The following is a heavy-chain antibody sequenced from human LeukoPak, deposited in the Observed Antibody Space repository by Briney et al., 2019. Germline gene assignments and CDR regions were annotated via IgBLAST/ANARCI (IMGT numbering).Heavy chain of an antibody. D-gene: IGHD3-9*01. J-gene: IGHJ6*03. CDR3: ARGPYYDILSPHYYYYYYMDV. Sequence: GGSLRLSCAASGFSFSSYNMNWVRQAPGKGLEWVSSITTSSTYTFYADSVKGRFTISRDNVKNSLYLQMNSLRAEDTAVYYCARGPYYDILSPHYYYYYYMDVWGKGTTVTISS. V-gene: IGHV3-21*01. CDR2: ITTSSTYT. CDR1: GFSFSSYN.